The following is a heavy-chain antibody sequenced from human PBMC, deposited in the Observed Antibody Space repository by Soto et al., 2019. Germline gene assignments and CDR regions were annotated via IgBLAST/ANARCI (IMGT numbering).Heavy chain of an antibody. V-gene: IGHV3-23*01. Sequence: EVQLLESGGGLVQPGGSLRLSCAASGFTFSSYAMSWVRQAPGKGLEWVSAISGSGGSTYYADSVKGRFTISRDNSKNTLYLQMNSLRAEDTAVYYCAKDLESGSYLPGGGLTLEYWGQGTLVTVSS. CDR1: GFTFSSYA. D-gene: IGHD1-26*01. CDR3: AKDLESGSYLPGGGLTLEY. CDR2: ISGSGGST. J-gene: IGHJ4*02.